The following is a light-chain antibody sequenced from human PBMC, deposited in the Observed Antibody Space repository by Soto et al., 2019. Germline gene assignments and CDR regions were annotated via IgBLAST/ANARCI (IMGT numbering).Light chain of an antibody. CDR1: KSVSIY. CDR2: DTS. J-gene: IGKJ5*01. V-gene: IGKV3-11*01. CDR3: QQRSNWPPEIT. Sequence: EIVLTQSPATLSFFPGERATLSCRASKSVSIYLDWYQQKPGQAPRLLIYDTSNRATGIPARFSGSGSGTGFTLTISSLEPEDFAVYYCQQRSNWPPEITFGQGTRLEI.